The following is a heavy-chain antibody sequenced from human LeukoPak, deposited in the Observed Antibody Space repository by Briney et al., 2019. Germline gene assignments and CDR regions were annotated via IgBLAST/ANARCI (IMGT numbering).Heavy chain of an antibody. CDR1: GGSISSYY. Sequence: PSETLSLTCTVSGGSISSYYWSWIRQPPGKGLEWIGYIYYSGSTNYNPSLKSRVTISVDTSKNQFSLKLSSVTAADTAVYYCATLLESTGTLQDYWGQGTLVTVSS. J-gene: IGHJ4*02. D-gene: IGHD1-1*01. CDR3: ATLLESTGTLQDY. CDR2: IYYSGST. V-gene: IGHV4-59*01.